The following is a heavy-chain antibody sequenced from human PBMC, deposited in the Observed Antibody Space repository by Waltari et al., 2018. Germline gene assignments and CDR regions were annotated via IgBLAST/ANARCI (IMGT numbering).Heavy chain of an antibody. CDR3: ARDPFTPTMPNAFDI. CDR1: GFTFSSYA. Sequence: QVQLVESGGGVVQPGRSLRLSCAASGFTFSSYAMHWVRQAPGKGLEWVAVISYDGSNKYYADSVKGRFTISRDNSKNTLYLQMNSLRAEDTAVYYCARDPFTPTMPNAFDIWGQGTMVTVSS. V-gene: IGHV3-30-3*01. D-gene: IGHD1-1*01. CDR2: ISYDGSNK. J-gene: IGHJ3*02.